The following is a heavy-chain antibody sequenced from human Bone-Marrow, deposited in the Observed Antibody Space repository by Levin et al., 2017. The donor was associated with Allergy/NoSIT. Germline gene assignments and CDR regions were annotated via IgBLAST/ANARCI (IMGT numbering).Heavy chain of an antibody. J-gene: IGHJ4*02. Sequence: ASVKVSCKTSGYGFSTYEMHWVRQATGQGLEWMGWVDPKNGDTDYALKFQGRVTMTTDTSTRTAYLAMTALTPEDTAVYYGASGVRDWGRGTAVTVS. CDR2: VDPKNGDT. V-gene: IGHV1-8*01. CDR1: GYGFSTYE. CDR3: ASGVRD.